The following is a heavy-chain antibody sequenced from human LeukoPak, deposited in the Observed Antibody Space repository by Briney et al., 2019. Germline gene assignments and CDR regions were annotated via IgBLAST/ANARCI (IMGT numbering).Heavy chain of an antibody. CDR3: ASISDLLYYFDS. V-gene: IGHV3-66*01. Sequence: GGSLRLSCAASGFTVSSNYMSWVRQAPGKGLEWVSVSYTGGNTHYAASVKGRFTLSRDNSKNTVYLQMNSLRVEDTAMYYCASISDLLYYFDSWGQGTLVTVSS. CDR2: SYTGGNT. CDR1: GFTVSSNY. J-gene: IGHJ4*02.